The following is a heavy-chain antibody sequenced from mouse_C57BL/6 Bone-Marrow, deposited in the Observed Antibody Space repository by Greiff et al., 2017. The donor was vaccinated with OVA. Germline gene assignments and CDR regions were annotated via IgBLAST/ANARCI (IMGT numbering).Heavy chain of an antibody. Sequence: QVQLQQPGAELVKPGASVKLSCKASGYTFTSYWMHWVKQRPGQGLEWIGMIHPNSGSTNYNEKFKSKATLTVDKSSSTAYMQLNSLTSEDSAVYYCALHYYGSSGAYWGQGTLVTVSA. J-gene: IGHJ3*01. CDR1: GYTFTSYW. CDR2: IHPNSGST. D-gene: IGHD1-1*01. V-gene: IGHV1-64*01. CDR3: ALHYYGSSGAY.